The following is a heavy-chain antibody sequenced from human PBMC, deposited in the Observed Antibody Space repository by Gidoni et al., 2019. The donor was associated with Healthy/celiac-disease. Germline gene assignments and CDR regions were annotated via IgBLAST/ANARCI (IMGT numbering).Heavy chain of an antibody. CDR1: GGSFSGYY. J-gene: IGHJ4*02. D-gene: IGHD5-12*01. Sequence: QVQLQQWGAGLLTTSETLFLTCAAYGGSFSGYYWSWIRQPPGKGLELIGGVNRSGSTNYNPSLKSRVTISVDTSKNQFSLKLSSVTAADTAVYYCARTRGGYGYWGQGTLVTVSS. CDR2: VNRSGST. V-gene: IGHV4-34*01. CDR3: ARTRGGYGY.